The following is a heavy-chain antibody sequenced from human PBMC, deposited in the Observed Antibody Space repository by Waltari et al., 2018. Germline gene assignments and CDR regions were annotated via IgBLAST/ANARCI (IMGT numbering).Heavy chain of an antibody. V-gene: IGHV4-59*08. Sequence: QVQLQESGPGLVKPSETLSLTCTVSGGSISSYYWSWIRQPPGKGLEWIGYIYYSGSPNYTPSLKSRVTLSVDTSKNQFSLKLSSVTAADTAVYYCARRHHSSSYRLRDYYYMDVWGKGTTVTISS. D-gene: IGHD6-6*01. J-gene: IGHJ6*03. CDR3: ARRHHSSSYRLRDYYYMDV. CDR2: IYYSGSP. CDR1: GGSISSYY.